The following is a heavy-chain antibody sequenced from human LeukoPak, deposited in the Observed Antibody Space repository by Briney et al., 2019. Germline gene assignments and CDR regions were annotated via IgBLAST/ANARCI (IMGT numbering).Heavy chain of an antibody. J-gene: IGHJ5*02. CDR1: GFTFSSYS. Sequence: GGSLRLSCAASGFTFSSYSMNWVRQAPGKGLEWVSSISSSSPYIYYADSLRGRFTIFRDNAKNSLYLQMISLRAEDTAVYYCARGGVPAAMGWFDPWGQGTLVTVSS. D-gene: IGHD2-2*01. CDR3: ARGGVPAAMGWFDP. V-gene: IGHV3-21*01. CDR2: ISSSSPYI.